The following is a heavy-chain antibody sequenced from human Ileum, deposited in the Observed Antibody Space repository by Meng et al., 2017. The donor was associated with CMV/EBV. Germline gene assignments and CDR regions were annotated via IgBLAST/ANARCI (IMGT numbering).Heavy chain of an antibody. J-gene: IGHJ2*01. CDR1: GFTFSTYA. V-gene: IGHV3-21*01. Sequence: GESLKISCTASGFTFSTYAMTWVRQAPGKGLEWVSSITTGSTYIHYAASVKGRFTISRDNAKNSLYLQMDSLRAEDSAVYYCARDRAGPRRYPAINWYFDLWGRGTLVTVSS. D-gene: IGHD2-2*02. CDR3: ARDRAGPRRYPAINWYFDL. CDR2: ITTGSTYI.